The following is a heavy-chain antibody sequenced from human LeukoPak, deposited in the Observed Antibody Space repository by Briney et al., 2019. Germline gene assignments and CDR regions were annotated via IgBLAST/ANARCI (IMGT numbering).Heavy chain of an antibody. CDR1: GITFSSYG. J-gene: IGHJ6*03. Sequence: GGTLRLSCAASGITFSSYGMSWVRQAPGKGLEWVSSISSTGGTTYYADSVKGRFTISRDNSKNTLYLQMNSLRAEDTAIYYCAKNGNRGAYCTGGTCYPYFYYYMDVWGKGTTVTI. D-gene: IGHD2-15*01. CDR2: ISSTGGTT. CDR3: AKNGNRGAYCTGGTCYPYFYYYMDV. V-gene: IGHV3-23*01.